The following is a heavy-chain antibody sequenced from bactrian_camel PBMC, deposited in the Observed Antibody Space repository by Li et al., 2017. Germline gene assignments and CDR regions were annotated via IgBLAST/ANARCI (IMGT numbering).Heavy chain of an antibody. CDR3: AADRDVNVPPSLVLDSRRYNY. CDR1: TGTFRSAC. CDR2: IDSDGET. J-gene: IGHJ4*01. V-gene: IGHV3S53*01. Sequence: QVQLVESGGGSVQAGGSLRLSCAASTGTFRSACMGWIRQVSGKEREGVASIDSDGETTYADSVKGRFTISRDNAKNSVYLQMNSLEPEDTAMYYCAADRDVNVPPSLVLDSRRYNYWGQGTQVTVS.